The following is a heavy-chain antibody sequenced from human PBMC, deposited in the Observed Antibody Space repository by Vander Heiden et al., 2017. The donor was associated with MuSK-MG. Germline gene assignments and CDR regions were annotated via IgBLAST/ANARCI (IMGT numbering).Heavy chain of an antibody. J-gene: IGHJ6*02. Sequence: EVQLVESGGGLLQPGRSLRLSCAASAFPFSRYWMSWVRQAPGKGLEWVANIKQDGSEKYYVDSVKGRVTISRDNAKNSLYLQMNSLRAEDTAVYYCAPQVSQGRAGYYYGMDVWGQGTTVTVSS. CDR2: IKQDGSEK. CDR3: APQVSQGRAGYYYGMDV. CDR1: AFPFSRYW. D-gene: IGHD6-19*01. V-gene: IGHV3-7*01.